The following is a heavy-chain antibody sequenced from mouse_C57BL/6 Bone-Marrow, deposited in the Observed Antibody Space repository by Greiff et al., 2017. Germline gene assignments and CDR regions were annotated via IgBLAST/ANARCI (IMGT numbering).Heavy chain of an antibody. V-gene: IGHV14-1*01. CDR2: IDPEGGST. D-gene: IGHD1-1*02. CDR3: TTGGYGYYFDY. J-gene: IGHJ2*01. CDR1: GFTIKDYY. Sequence: VQLQQSGAELVRPGASVNLSCTASGFTIKDYYMHWVKQRPEQGLEWIGRIDPEGGSTEYAEKFQGKATMTADTSSNTAYLQLSSLTSEDTAVYYCTTGGYGYYFDYWGQGTTLTVSS.